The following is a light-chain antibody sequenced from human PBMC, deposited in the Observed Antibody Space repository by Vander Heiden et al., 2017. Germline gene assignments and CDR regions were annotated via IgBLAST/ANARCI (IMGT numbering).Light chain of an antibody. J-gene: IGLJ1*01. V-gene: IGLV3-21*02. Sequence: YVLTQPPSGSVAAGQAAKITGGGNNIGTKSVHWYQQRPGLAPVLVVYDDNDRPSVIPERFSGSNSRSAATLTISGVEAGDEADYFCQVWDSATDHHVFATGTKVTVL. CDR3: QVWDSATDHHV. CDR2: DDN. CDR1: NIGTKS.